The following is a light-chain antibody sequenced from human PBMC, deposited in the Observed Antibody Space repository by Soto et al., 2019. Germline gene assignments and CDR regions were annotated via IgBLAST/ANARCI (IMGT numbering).Light chain of an antibody. CDR3: QYLGA. J-gene: IGKJ2*01. V-gene: IGKV3-15*01. CDR1: QNIGNS. Sequence: EMDMTQSPATLSASPGERATLSGRAAQNIGNSLGWYQQKPGQAPRLLIYGASLRATGIPARFSGAGSGTEFTLTIGSLQPEDSATYYCQYLGAFGQGTKLEIK. CDR2: GAS.